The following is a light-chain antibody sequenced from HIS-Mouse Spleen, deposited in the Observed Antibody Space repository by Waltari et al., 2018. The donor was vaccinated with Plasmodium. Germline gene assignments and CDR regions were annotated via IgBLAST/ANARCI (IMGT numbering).Light chain of an antibody. V-gene: IGLV3-10*01. CDR3: YSTDSSGNHRV. CDR2: EDS. Sequence: SYELTPPPSSSVSPGQTARITCPGDALPKKYAFWSQKKSGQAPGLVIYEDSKRPSGIPERFSGSSSGTMATLTISGAQVEDEADYYCYSTDSSGNHRVFGGGTKLTVL. CDR1: ALPKKY. J-gene: IGLJ3*02.